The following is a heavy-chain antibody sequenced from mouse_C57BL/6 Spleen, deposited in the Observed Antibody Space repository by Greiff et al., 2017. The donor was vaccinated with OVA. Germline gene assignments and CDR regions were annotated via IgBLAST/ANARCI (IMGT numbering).Heavy chain of an antibody. V-gene: IGHV1-75*01. J-gene: IGHJ2*01. CDR2: IFPGSGST. CDR3: AIYYYGSSHFDY. Sequence: VKLVESGPELVKPGASVKISCKASGYTFTDYYINWVKQRPGQGLEWIGWIFPGSGSTYYNEKFKGKATLTVDKSSSTAYMLISSLTYEDSAVYFCAIYYYGSSHFDYWGQGTTLTVSA. D-gene: IGHD1-1*01. CDR1: GYTFTDYY.